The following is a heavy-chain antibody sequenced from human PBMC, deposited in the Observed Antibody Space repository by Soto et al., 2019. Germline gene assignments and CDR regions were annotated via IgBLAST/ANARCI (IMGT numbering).Heavy chain of an antibody. D-gene: IGHD3-9*01. V-gene: IGHV1-46*01. CDR1: GYTFTSYY. Sequence: QVQLVQSGAEVKKPGASVKVSCKASGYTFTSYYMHWVRQAPGQGLEWMGIINPSGGSTSYAQKFQGTVTMTRDTSTSTVYMELSSLRSEDTAVYYCARGAPYYDILTGYAFDIWGQGTMVTVSS. CDR3: ARGAPYYDILTGYAFDI. J-gene: IGHJ3*02. CDR2: INPSGGST.